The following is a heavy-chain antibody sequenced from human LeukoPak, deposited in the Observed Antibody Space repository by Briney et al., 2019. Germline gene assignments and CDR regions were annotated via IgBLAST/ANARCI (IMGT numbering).Heavy chain of an antibody. CDR2: IAVDGSL. D-gene: IGHD6-19*01. Sequence: PGGSLRLSCAASGFTFASSSMSWVRQAPGKGLEWVSTIAVDGSLYYADSVKGRFTISRDNAQNSLYLQMSSLRVDDTAVYYCARDAAGWSRDYWGQGTLVTVSS. J-gene: IGHJ4*02. CDR1: GFTFASSS. V-gene: IGHV3-21*01. CDR3: ARDAAGWSRDY.